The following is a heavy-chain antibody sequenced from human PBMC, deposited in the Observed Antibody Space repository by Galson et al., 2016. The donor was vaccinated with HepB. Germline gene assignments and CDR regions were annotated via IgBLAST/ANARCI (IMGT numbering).Heavy chain of an antibody. D-gene: IGHD3-9*01. CDR1: GFTFSSYA. CDR2: ISYDGSHK. CDR3: AKNDILAGYSAFYY. J-gene: IGHJ4*02. Sequence: SLRLSCAASGFTFSSYAMHWVRQAPGKGLEWVAVISYDGSHKYYAASVKGRFTISRDNSKNTLSLQMNSLRAEDTAVYYCAKNDILAGYSAFYYWGQGTLLTVSS. V-gene: IGHV3-30*18.